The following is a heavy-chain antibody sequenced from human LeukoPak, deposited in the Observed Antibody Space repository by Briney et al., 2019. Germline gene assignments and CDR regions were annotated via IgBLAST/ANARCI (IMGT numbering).Heavy chain of an antibody. V-gene: IGHV3-33*06. D-gene: IGHD4-11*01. CDR2: VWSDGSDK. Sequence: GGSLRLSCAASGFTFSHYGMHWVRQTPGAGLEWVAVVWSDGSDKYYAKSVKGRFTISRDNSKNSLFLQMNSLRAEDTAVYYCAKDAQRGFDYSNSLQNWGQGILVTVSS. J-gene: IGHJ1*01. CDR1: GFTFSHYG. CDR3: AKDAQRGFDYSNSLQN.